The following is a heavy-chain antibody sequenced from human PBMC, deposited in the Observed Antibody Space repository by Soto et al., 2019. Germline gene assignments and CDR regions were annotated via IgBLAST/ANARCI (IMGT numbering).Heavy chain of an antibody. CDR3: ARVGCSSTSCRDPFDS. CDR1: SGYIISYF. J-gene: IGHJ4*02. V-gene: IGHV4-4*07. CDR2: LYTGGST. Sequence: PSETLSLTCTVSSGYIISYFWHWIRQPAGKGLEWIGRLYTGGSTTYNPSLKSRVTMSVDTSKNQFSLKLTSVTAADTAVYFCARVGCSSTSCRDPFDSWGQGTLVTVSS. D-gene: IGHD2-2*01.